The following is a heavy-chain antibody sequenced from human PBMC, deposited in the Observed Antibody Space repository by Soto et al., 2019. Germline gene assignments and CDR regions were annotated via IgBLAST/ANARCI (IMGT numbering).Heavy chain of an antibody. Sequence: SVKVSCKASGGTFSSYAISCVRQTPGQGLEWMGGIIPIFGTANYAQKFQGRVTITADESTSTAYMELSSLRSEDTAVYYCARGPAATPHYYYYGMDVWGQGTTVTVYS. CDR3: ARGPAATPHYYYYGMDV. J-gene: IGHJ6*02. V-gene: IGHV1-69*13. D-gene: IGHD2-2*01. CDR1: GGTFSSYA. CDR2: IIPIFGTA.